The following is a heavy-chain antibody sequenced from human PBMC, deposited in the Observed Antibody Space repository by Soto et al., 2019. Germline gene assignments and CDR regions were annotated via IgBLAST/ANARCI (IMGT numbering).Heavy chain of an antibody. CDR1: GFTFSSYW. D-gene: IGHD6-13*01. J-gene: IGHJ5*02. CDR3: ARDLPRAEAAANPGWFDP. CDR2: IKQDGSEK. Sequence: EVQLVESGGGLVKPGGSLRLSSAASGFTFSSYWMSWVRQAPGKGLEWVANIKQDGSEKYYVDSVKGRFTISRDNAKNSLYLQMNSLRAEDTAVYYCARDLPRAEAAANPGWFDPWGQGTLVTVSS. V-gene: IGHV3-7*01.